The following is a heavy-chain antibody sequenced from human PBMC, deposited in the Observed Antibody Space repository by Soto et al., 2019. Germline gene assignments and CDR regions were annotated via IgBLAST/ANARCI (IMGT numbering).Heavy chain of an antibody. CDR1: GYTFTSYG. CDR2: ISAYNGNT. V-gene: IGHV1-18*01. D-gene: IGHD3-9*01. J-gene: IGHJ4*02. Sequence: QVQLVQSGAEVKKPGASVKVSCKASGYTFTSYGISWVRQAPGQGLEWMGWISAYNGNTNYAQKLQGGVTMTTDASTSTAYMELRSLRSDGTAVYYCARDRKRYFDWLLPYFDYWGQGTLVTVFS. CDR3: ARDRKRYFDWLLPYFDY.